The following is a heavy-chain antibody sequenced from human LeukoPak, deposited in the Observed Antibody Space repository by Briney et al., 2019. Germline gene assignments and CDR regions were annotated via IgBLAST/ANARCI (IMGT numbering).Heavy chain of an antibody. CDR2: INPNSGGT. V-gene: IGHV1-2*02. Sequence: ASVKVSCKASGYSFTGYYLHWVRQAPGQGLEWMGWINPNSGGTNYAQNFQGRVTMTRDTSITTAYMELSRLRSDDTAVYYCAIDYYDSSGYYDSDTFDLWGQGTMVTVPA. D-gene: IGHD3-22*01. CDR3: AIDYYDSSGYYDSDTFDL. J-gene: IGHJ3*01. CDR1: GYSFTGYY.